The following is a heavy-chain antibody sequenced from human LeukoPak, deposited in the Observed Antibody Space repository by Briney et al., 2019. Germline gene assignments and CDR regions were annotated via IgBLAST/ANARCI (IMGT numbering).Heavy chain of an antibody. D-gene: IGHD6-13*01. CDR2: MSYSGGNT. Sequence: GGSLRLSCAASGFTFSSYAMSWVRQTPGKGLEWVSAMSYSGGNTYYADSVKGRFTISRDNSKNTLYLQMNSLRAEDTAVYYCAKDGSIAAAAPFDSWGQGTLVTVSS. CDR3: AKDGSIAAAAPFDS. CDR1: GFTFSSYA. V-gene: IGHV3-23*01. J-gene: IGHJ4*02.